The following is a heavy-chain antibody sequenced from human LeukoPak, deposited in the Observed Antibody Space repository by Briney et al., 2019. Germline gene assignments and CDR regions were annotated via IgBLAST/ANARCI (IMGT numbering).Heavy chain of an antibody. CDR3: ARDRRYFDWLLYYDY. D-gene: IGHD3-9*01. CDR2: ISAYNDNT. J-gene: IGHJ4*02. Sequence: GASVTVSCKASGYTFTSYGISGVRQPPGQGREWMGWISAYNDNTNYAQKLQGRVTMTTDTSTSTAYMELRSLRSDDTAVYYCARDRRYFDWLLYYDYWGQGTLVTVSS. V-gene: IGHV1-18*01. CDR1: GYTFTSYG.